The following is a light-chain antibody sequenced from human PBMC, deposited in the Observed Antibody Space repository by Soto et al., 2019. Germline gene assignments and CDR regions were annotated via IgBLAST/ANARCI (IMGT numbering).Light chain of an antibody. CDR3: SSYTSANTVV. Sequence: QSALTQPASVSGSPGQSITISCTGTRNDVGGYSHVSWYQRHPGKAPQFLIYEVSHRPTGVSNRFSAAKSGNTASLTISGLQAEDEAEYFCSSYTSANTVVFGGGTQLTVL. V-gene: IGLV2-14*01. J-gene: IGLJ2*01. CDR2: EVS. CDR1: RNDVGGYSH.